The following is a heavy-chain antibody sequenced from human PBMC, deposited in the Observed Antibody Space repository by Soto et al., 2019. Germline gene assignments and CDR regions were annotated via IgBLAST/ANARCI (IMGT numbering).Heavy chain of an antibody. CDR1: GGSISSYY. V-gene: IGHV4-59*08. CDR2: IYYSGST. D-gene: IGHD3-10*01. J-gene: IGHJ4*02. Sequence: SETLSLTCTVSGGSISSYYWSWIRQPPGKGLEWIGYIYYSGSTNYNPSLKSRVTISVDTSKNQFSLKLSSVTAADTAVYYCARRGMVRGVITFDYWGQGTLVTVSS. CDR3: ARRGMVRGVITFDY.